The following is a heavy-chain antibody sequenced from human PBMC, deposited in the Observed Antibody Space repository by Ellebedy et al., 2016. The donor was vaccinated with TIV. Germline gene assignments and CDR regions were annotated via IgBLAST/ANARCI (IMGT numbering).Heavy chain of an antibody. Sequence: GESLKISXAASGFTFSNYWMHWVRQAPGKGLVWVSRIKSDGSSTTYADSVKGRFTISRDNAKNTLNLQMNSLRAEDTAVYYCAKDTNGANSPVDYWGQGTLVTVSS. D-gene: IGHD1-1*01. V-gene: IGHV3-74*01. CDR1: GFTFSNYW. J-gene: IGHJ4*02. CDR3: AKDTNGANSPVDY. CDR2: IKSDGSST.